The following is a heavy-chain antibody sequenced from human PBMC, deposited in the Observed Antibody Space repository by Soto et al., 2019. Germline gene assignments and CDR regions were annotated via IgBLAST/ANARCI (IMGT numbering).Heavy chain of an antibody. CDR3: ARDRPFYYGSGTLYYYYVMDV. D-gene: IGHD3-10*01. CDR2: IYYSGST. CDR1: GGSISSYY. Sequence: SETLSLTCTVSGGSISSYYWSWIRQPPGKGLEWIGYIYYSGSTNYNPSLKSRVTISVDTSKNQFSLKLSSVTAADTAVYYCARDRPFYYGSGTLYYYYVMDVWGQGTTVTVSS. V-gene: IGHV4-59*01. J-gene: IGHJ6*02.